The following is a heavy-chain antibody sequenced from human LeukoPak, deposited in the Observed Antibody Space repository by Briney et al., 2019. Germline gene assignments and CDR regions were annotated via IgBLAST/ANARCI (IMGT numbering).Heavy chain of an antibody. CDR1: GRSIRSSSYY. J-gene: IGHJ4*02. Sequence: PSETLSLTYTVSGRSIRSSSYYWGWIRQPPGKGLEWIGSIYYCGSTYYNPSLKSRDTICVDTSKNQFSLEVRSVTGGDRAVLFCAIYKEPLSGYYYEPYLYPFDSWGQGTLVTVSS. CDR3: AIYKEPLSGYYYEPYLYPFDS. CDR2: IYYCGST. V-gene: IGHV4-39*01. D-gene: IGHD3-22*01.